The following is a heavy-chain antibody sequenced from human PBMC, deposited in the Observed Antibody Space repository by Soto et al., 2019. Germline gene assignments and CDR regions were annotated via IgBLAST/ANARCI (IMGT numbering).Heavy chain of an antibody. CDR3: ARGYYYGSGRPTPGGMDV. Sequence: QVHLVQSGAEGKKPGASVKVSCKASGYTFTNYDINWVRQAPGQGLEWMRWISTYTGNTNYAQKLQGRVTMTTDTSTSTAYMELRSLRSDDTAVYYCARGYYYGSGRPTPGGMDVWGQGTTVTVSS. CDR1: GYTFTNYD. J-gene: IGHJ6*02. CDR2: ISTYTGNT. D-gene: IGHD3-10*01. V-gene: IGHV1-18*01.